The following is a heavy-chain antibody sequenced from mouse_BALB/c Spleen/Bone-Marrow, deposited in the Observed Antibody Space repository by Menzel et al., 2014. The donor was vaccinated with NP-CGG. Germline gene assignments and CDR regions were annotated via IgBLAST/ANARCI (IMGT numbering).Heavy chain of an antibody. CDR2: IDPANGNT. CDR1: GFNIKDTY. D-gene: IGHD1-1*01. Sequence: VQLKESGAELVKPGASVKLSCTASGFNIKDTYMHWVKQRPEQGLEWIGRIDPANGNTKYDPKFQGKATITADTSSNTAYLQLSSLTSEDTAVYYCAPYYYGSSSFAYWGQGTLVPVSA. J-gene: IGHJ3*01. V-gene: IGHV14-3*02. CDR3: APYYYGSSSFAY.